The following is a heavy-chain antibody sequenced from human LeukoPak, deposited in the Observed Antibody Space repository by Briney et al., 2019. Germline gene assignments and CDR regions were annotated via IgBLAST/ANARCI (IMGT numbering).Heavy chain of an antibody. V-gene: IGHV3-23*01. J-gene: IGHJ4*02. CDR3: AKDGEAMVRGGGPYFFDY. CDR2: ISATGGST. D-gene: IGHD3-10*01. Sequence: QPGGSLRLSCAASGFTFSSYAMSWVRQAPGKGLEWVSSISATGGSTYYADSVKGRSTISRDNSKNTLYLQMNSLRAEDTAVYYCAKDGEAMVRGGGPYFFDYWGQGTLVTVSS. CDR1: GFTFSSYA.